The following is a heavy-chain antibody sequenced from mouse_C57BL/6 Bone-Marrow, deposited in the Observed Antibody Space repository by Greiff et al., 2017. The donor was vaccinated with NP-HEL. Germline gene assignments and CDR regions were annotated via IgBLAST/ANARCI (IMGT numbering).Heavy chain of an antibody. CDR3: SRPYGSSSCFAY. Sequence: QVQLQQPGAELVQPGASVKLSCKASGYTFTSYWMHWVQQRPGQGLEWIGMIHPNSGSTNYNEMFKSKATLTVYNSSSTAYMHLSILTSEDSAVYYCSRPYGSSSCFAYWGQGTLVTVSA. CDR1: GYTFTSYW. CDR2: IHPNSGST. V-gene: IGHV1-64*01. J-gene: IGHJ3*01. D-gene: IGHD1-1*01.